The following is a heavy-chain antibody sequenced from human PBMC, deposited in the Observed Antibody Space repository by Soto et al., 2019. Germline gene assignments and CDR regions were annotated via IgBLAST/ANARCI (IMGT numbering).Heavy chain of an antibody. CDR2: INPNSGGT. V-gene: IGHV1-2*02. Sequence: ASVKVSCKASGYTFTGYYMHWVRQAPGQGLEWMGWINPNSGGTNYAQKFQGRVTMTRDTSISTAYMELSRLRSDDTAVYYCARLKHTAMVHFDYWGQGTLVTVSS. J-gene: IGHJ4*02. CDR3: ARLKHTAMVHFDY. D-gene: IGHD5-18*01. CDR1: GYTFTGYY.